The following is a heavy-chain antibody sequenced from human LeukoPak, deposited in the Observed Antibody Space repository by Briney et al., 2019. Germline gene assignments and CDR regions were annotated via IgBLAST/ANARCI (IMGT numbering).Heavy chain of an antibody. CDR1: GFASSIYA. CDR2: ISDGGGST. V-gene: IGHV3-23*01. CDR3: AKDRNSGSPYYFDY. J-gene: IGHJ4*02. Sequence: PGGSLRPSCAASGFASSIYAMTWVRQAPGKGLEWVSAISDGGGSTYYADSVKGRFTISRDNSKNTLYLQMNSLRAEDTAVYYRAKDRNSGSPYYFDYWGQGTLVTVSS. D-gene: IGHD1-26*01.